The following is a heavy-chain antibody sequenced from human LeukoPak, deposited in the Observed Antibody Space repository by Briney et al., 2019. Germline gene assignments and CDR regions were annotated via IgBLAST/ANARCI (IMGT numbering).Heavy chain of an antibody. CDR1: GGTFSSYA. V-gene: IGHV1-69*13. J-gene: IGHJ4*02. CDR3: ARGLVGGAGGTDY. Sequence: SVTVSCKASGGTFSSYAISWVRQAPGQGLEWMGGSIPIFGTANYAQKFQGRVTITADESTSTAYMELSSLRSEDTAVYYCARGLVGGAGGTDYWGQGTLVTVSS. D-gene: IGHD3-16*01. CDR2: SIPIFGTA.